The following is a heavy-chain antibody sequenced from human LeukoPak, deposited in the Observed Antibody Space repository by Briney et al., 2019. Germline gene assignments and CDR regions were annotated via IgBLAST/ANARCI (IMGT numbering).Heavy chain of an antibody. J-gene: IGHJ4*02. Sequence: GSLRLSCAASGFTFSSYSMNWVRQPPGKGLEWIGGINHSGSTNYNPSLKSRVTISVDTSKNQFSLKLSSVTAADTAVYYCARMYYDFWSGYPYYFDYWGQGTLVTVSS. D-gene: IGHD3-3*01. V-gene: IGHV4-34*01. CDR2: INHSGST. CDR3: ARMYYDFWSGYPYYFDY. CDR1: GFTFSSYS.